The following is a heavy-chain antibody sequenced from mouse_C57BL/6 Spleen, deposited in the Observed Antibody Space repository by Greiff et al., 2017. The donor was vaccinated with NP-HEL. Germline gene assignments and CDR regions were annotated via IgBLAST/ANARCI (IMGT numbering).Heavy chain of an antibody. J-gene: IGHJ4*01. CDR1: GFTFSSYG. D-gene: IGHD2-3*01. Sequence: EVMLVESGGDLVKPGGSLKLSCAASGFTFSSYGMSWVRQTPDKRLEWVATISSGGSYTYYPDSVKGRFTISRDNAKNTLYLQMSSLKSEDTAMYYCARQEDYDGYSNYAMDYWGQGTSVTVSS. CDR3: ARQEDYDGYSNYAMDY. CDR2: ISSGGSYT. V-gene: IGHV5-6*02.